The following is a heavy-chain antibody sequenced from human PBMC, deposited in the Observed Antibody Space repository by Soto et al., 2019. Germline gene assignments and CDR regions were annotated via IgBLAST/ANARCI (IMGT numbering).Heavy chain of an antibody. V-gene: IGHV4-34*01. Sequence: SETLSLTCAVYGGSFSGYYWSWIRQPPGKGLEWIGEINHSGSTNYNPSLKSRVTISVDTSKNQFSLKLSSVTAADTAVYYCARREFYYGMDVWGPGTTVTVSS. CDR2: INHSGST. CDR1: GGSFSGYY. D-gene: IGHD3-10*01. CDR3: ARREFYYGMDV. J-gene: IGHJ6*02.